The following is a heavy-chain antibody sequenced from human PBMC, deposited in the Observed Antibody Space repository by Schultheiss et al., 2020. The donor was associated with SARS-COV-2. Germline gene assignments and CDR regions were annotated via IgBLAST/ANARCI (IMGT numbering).Heavy chain of an antibody. CDR2: ISYDGSNK. D-gene: IGHD6-19*01. V-gene: IGHV3-30-3*02. Sequence: GESLKISCAASGFTFSSYAMHWVRQAPGKGLEWVAVISYDGSNKYYADSVKGRFTISRDNSKNTLYLQMNSLRAEDTAVYYCAKKSPVTRTVAGLDYWGQGTLVTVSS. CDR3: AKKSPVTRTVAGLDY. J-gene: IGHJ4*02. CDR1: GFTFSSYA.